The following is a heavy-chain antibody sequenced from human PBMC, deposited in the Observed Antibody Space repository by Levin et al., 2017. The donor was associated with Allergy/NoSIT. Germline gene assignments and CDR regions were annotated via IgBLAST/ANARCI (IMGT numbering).Heavy chain of an antibody. CDR3: ARLAGPEYSGYDYFDY. CDR2: IDPSDSYT. D-gene: IGHD5-12*01. J-gene: IGHJ4*02. CDR1: GYSFTSYW. V-gene: IGHV5-10-1*01. Sequence: PGGSLRLSCKGSGYSFTSYWISWVRQMPGKGLEWMGRIDPSDSYTNYSPSFQGHVTISADKSISTAYLQWSSLKASDTAMYYCARLAGPEYSGYDYFDYWGQGTLVTVSS.